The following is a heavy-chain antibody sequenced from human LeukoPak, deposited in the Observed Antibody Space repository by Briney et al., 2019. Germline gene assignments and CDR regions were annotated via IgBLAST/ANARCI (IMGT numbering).Heavy chain of an antibody. V-gene: IGHV4-59*01. CDR2: IYYSGST. CDR3: ARGYSPSYAHDY. CDR1: GGSISSYD. D-gene: IGHD6-6*01. Sequence: PSETLSLTCTVSGGSISSYDWSWIRQPPGKGLEWIGYIYYSGSTNYNPSLKSRVTISVDTSKNQFSLKLSSVTAADTAVYYCARGYSPSYAHDYWGQGTLVTVSS. J-gene: IGHJ4*02.